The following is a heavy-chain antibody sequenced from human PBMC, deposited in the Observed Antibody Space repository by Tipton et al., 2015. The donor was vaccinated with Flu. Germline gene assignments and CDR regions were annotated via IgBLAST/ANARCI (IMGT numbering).Heavy chain of an antibody. CDR3: ARDSSGYNWFDP. Sequence: LRLSCTVSGGSISNYYWSWIRQPPGKGLEWIGYIYYSGSTNYNPSLKSRVTISLDRSNNQFSLKLSSVTAADTAVYYCARDSSGYNWFDPWGQGTLVTVSS. D-gene: IGHD3-22*01. CDR2: IYYSGST. J-gene: IGHJ5*02. CDR1: GGSISNYY. V-gene: IGHV4-59*01.